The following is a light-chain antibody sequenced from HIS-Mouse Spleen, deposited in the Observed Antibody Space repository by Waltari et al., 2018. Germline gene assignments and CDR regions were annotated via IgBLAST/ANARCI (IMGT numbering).Light chain of an antibody. CDR2: DAS. Sequence: ELVLTQSPATLSLSPGERPTLSCRASPSVSSYLAWYQQKPGQAPRLLFYDASNRATGIPARFSGRGSETDVTLTISSLEPEDFAVYYCQQLSNWLTFGGGTKVEIK. CDR3: QQLSNWLT. V-gene: IGKV3-11*01. J-gene: IGKJ4*01. CDR1: PSVSSY.